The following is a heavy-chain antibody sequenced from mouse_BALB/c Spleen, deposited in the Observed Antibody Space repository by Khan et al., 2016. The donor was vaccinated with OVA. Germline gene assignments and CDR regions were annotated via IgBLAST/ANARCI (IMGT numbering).Heavy chain of an antibody. CDR1: GYTFTSYV. V-gene: IGHV1S136*01. CDR3: AADGTSYVWFAY. J-gene: IGHJ3*01. D-gene: IGHD2-1*01. CDR2: IYPFNNDT. Sequence: VQLKLSGPELVKPGASVKMSCKASGYTFTSYVMHWVKQKPGLGLEWIGYIYPFNNDTKYNEKFKGKATLTSDRSSSTAYMELSSLTSEDSAVFYCAADGTSYVWFAYWGQGTLVTVSA.